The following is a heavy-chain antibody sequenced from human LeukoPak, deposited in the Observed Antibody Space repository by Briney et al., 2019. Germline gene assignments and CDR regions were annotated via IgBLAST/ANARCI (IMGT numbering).Heavy chain of an antibody. CDR2: IKQDGSEK. CDR3: ARIRRGWSQNWDY. Sequence: GGSLRLSCAASGFTCSSYWMSWVRQAPGKGLEWVANIKQDGSEKYYVDSVKGRFTISRDNAKNSRYLQMNSLRAEDTAVYYCARIRRGWSQNWDYWGQGTLVTVSS. J-gene: IGHJ4*02. V-gene: IGHV3-7*01. D-gene: IGHD6-19*01. CDR1: GFTCSSYW.